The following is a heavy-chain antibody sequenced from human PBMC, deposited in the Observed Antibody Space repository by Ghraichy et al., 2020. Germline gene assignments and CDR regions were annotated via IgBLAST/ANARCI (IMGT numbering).Heavy chain of an antibody. Sequence: SETLSLTCTVSGGSISSYYWSWIRQPAGKGLEWIGRIYTSGSTNYNPSLKSRVTMSVDTSKNQFSLKLSSVTAADTAVYYCARDQGPAAVNWFDPWGQGTLVTVSS. CDR3: ARDQGPAAVNWFDP. CDR1: GGSISSYY. V-gene: IGHV4-4*07. J-gene: IGHJ5*02. D-gene: IGHD2-2*01. CDR2: IYTSGST.